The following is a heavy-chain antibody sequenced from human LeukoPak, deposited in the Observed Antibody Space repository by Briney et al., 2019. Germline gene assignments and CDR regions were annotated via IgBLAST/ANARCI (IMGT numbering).Heavy chain of an antibody. CDR3: ARTRIGAAGTHYYYMDV. CDR1: GYTFTGYY. J-gene: IGHJ6*03. D-gene: IGHD6-13*01. V-gene: IGHV1-2*02. Sequence: ASVKVSCKASGYTFTGYYMHWVRQAPGQGLEWMGWINPNSGGTNYAQKFQGRVTMTRDTSISTAHMELNRLRSDDTAVYYCARTRIGAAGTHYYYMDVWGKGTTVTISS. CDR2: INPNSGGT.